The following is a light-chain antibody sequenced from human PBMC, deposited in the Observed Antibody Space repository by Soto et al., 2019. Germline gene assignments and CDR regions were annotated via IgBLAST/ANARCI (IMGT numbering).Light chain of an antibody. CDR3: QHRADWPRGS. V-gene: IGKV3-11*01. Sequence: EIVLTQSPDTLSLSPGDTATLSCRASQSVASYLAWYQQKPGQPPRLLMYHASNRATGIPARFSGSGSGTHFALPISSLEPHDFAVYSCQHRADWPRGSFGQGTKLEIK. CDR1: QSVASY. CDR2: HAS. J-gene: IGKJ2*01.